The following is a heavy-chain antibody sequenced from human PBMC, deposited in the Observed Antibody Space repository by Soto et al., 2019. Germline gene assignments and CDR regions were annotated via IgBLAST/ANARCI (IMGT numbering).Heavy chain of an antibody. CDR2: IYYTGST. V-gene: IGHV4-31*03. D-gene: IGHD1-20*01. Sequence: QVQLQESGPGLVKPSQTLSLTCTVSGGSISSGGYYWSWIRQHPGKGLEWIGYIYYTGSTYYNPSLKSRVTISVDTSRNKFSLRLSSVTVADTAVYYCARDRVVDITGLVRDYYYHGLDVWGQGTTVTVSS. CDR1: GGSISSGGYY. CDR3: ARDRVVDITGLVRDYYYHGLDV. J-gene: IGHJ6*02.